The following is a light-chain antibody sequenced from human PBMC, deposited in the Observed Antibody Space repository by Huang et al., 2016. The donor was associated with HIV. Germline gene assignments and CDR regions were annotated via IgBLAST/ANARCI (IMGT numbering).Light chain of an antibody. V-gene: IGKV4-1*01. Sequence: DIVMTQSPDSITVSLGQRATINCKSRQSVLHSSNNKNYLTWYQQTPGQPPKVLIYWASSRESGVPDRFIGSGSGTDFTLTISNLQPEDVAVYFCHQYYTTPQTFGQGTKVEIK. J-gene: IGKJ1*01. CDR2: WAS. CDR1: QSVLHSSNNKNY. CDR3: HQYYTTPQT.